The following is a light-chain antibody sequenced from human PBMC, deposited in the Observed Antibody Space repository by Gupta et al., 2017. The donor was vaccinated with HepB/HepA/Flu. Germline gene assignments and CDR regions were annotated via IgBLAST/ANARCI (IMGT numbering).Light chain of an antibody. CDR1: QNIDSW. Sequence: DIQMTQSPSTLSASVGDRVTITCRANQNIDSWLAWYQQKPGKVPKLLIYKASSLESGVPSRFSGSGSGTEFTLTISSLQPDDFATYYCRQYKNYPRTFGQGTKLEIK. CDR3: RQYKNYPRT. V-gene: IGKV1-5*03. J-gene: IGKJ2*01. CDR2: KAS.